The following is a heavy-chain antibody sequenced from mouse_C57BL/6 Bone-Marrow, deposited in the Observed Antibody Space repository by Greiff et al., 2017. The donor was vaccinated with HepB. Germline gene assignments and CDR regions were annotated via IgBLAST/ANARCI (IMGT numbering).Heavy chain of an antibody. J-gene: IGHJ3*01. V-gene: IGHV14-4*01. CDR3: TTVGYSNYDWFAY. CDR2: IDPENGDT. Sequence: VQLQQSGAELVRPGASVKLSCTASGFNIKDDNMHWVKQRPEQGLEWIGWIDPENGDTEYASKFQGKATITADTSSNTAYLQISSLTSEDTAVYYCTTVGYSNYDWFAYWGQGTLVTVSA. D-gene: IGHD2-5*01. CDR1: GFNIKDDN.